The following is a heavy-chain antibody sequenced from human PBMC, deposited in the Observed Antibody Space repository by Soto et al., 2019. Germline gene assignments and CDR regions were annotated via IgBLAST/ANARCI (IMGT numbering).Heavy chain of an antibody. Sequence: QVQLVESGGGVVQAGRSLRLSCVASGFNFRSYAIHWVRQSPGKGLEWVAVISYDGSLEYYGDSVKGRFTISRDNSKNTWYLQMTSLRGEDTAVYYCARAAYASSWNWFDPWGQGTLVTVSS. D-gene: IGHD6-13*01. V-gene: IGHV3-30*04. CDR1: GFNFRSYA. CDR3: ARAAYASSWNWFDP. CDR2: ISYDGSLE. J-gene: IGHJ5*02.